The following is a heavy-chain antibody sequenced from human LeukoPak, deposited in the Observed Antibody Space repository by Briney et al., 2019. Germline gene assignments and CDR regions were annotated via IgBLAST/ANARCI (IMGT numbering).Heavy chain of an antibody. Sequence: SVTLSLTCAVYGGSFSGYYWSWIRQPPGKGLEWIGEINHSGSTNYNPSLKSRVTISVDTSKNQFSLKLSSVTAADTAVYYCARGLRGGSYGMDVWGQGTTVTVSS. CDR1: GGSFSGYY. J-gene: IGHJ6*02. CDR2: INHSGST. CDR3: ARGLRGGSYGMDV. V-gene: IGHV4-34*01. D-gene: IGHD4-23*01.